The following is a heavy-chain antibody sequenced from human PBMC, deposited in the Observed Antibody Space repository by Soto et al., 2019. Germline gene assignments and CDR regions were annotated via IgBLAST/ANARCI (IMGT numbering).Heavy chain of an antibody. J-gene: IGHJ4*02. Sequence: QLQLQESGPGLVKPSETLSLTCTVSGGSISDSSYFWDWIRQPPGKGLEWIGNIYYSGSTYYNLSLKSRVTISVDTSNNQFSLKLSSVTAADTAVYYCARRGVSSYYSNYWGLGTLVTVSS. CDR3: ARRGVSSYYSNY. CDR2: IYYSGST. D-gene: IGHD2-15*01. CDR1: GGSISDSSYF. V-gene: IGHV4-39*01.